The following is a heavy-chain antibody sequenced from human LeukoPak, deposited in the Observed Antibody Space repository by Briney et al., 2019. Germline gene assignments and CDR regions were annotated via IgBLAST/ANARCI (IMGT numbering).Heavy chain of an antibody. CDR1: GGSISSSGYS. CDR2: INYSGST. J-gene: IGHJ4*02. Sequence: PSETLSLTCTVSGGSISSSGYSWGRIRQPPGKGLEWIGNINYSGSTYYNPSLKSRVTIFVDTSKNQFSPTLGSVSATDTAVYYCVSPRGFSYGYFDYWGQGTLVTVSS. V-gene: IGHV4-39*01. CDR3: VSPRGFSYGYFDY. D-gene: IGHD5-18*01.